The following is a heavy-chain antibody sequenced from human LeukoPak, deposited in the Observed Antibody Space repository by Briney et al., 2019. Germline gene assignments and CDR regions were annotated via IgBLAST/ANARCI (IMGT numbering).Heavy chain of an antibody. CDR1: GGSISSYY. CDR3: ASSYDSSGCDY. J-gene: IGHJ4*02. CDR2: IYYSGST. D-gene: IGHD3-22*01. V-gene: IGHV4-59*01. Sequence: SETPSLTCTVSGGSISSYYWSWIRQPPGKGLEWIGYIYYSGSTNYNPSLKSRVTISVDTSKNQFSLKLSSVTAADTAVYYCASSYDSSGCDYWGQGTLVTVSS.